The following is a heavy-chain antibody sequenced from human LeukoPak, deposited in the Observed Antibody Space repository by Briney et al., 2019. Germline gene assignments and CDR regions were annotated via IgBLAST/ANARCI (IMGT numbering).Heavy chain of an antibody. J-gene: IGHJ6*02. CDR2: ISSSGSTI. V-gene: IGHV3-11*04. CDR1: GFTFSTYA. D-gene: IGHD3-10*01. CDR3: AMRGSGSYSYYYGMDV. Sequence: PGGSLRLSCAASGFTFSTYAMSWIRQAPGKGLEWVSYISSSGSTIYYADSVKGRFTISRDNAKSSLYLQMNSLRAEDTAVYYCAMRGSGSYSYYYGMDVWGQGTTVTVSS.